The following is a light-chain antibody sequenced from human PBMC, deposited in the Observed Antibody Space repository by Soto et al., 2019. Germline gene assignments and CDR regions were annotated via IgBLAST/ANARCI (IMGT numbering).Light chain of an antibody. Sequence: SALTQPASVSGSPGQSITISCTGTSSDVGGYNYVSWYQHHPGKAPKVMIYDVSNRPSGVSNRFSGSKSGNTASLTISGLQAEDEADYYCSSYASSITVVFGGGTKLTVL. CDR1: SSDVGGYNY. CDR2: DVS. CDR3: SSYASSITVV. V-gene: IGLV2-14*03. J-gene: IGLJ2*01.